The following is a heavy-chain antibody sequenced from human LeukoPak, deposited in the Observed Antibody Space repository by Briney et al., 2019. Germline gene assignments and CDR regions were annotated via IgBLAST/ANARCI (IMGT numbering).Heavy chain of an antibody. CDR2: IYSDGST. J-gene: IGHJ4*02. CDR3: ARESSGWSYTFDY. V-gene: IGHV3-53*01. Sequence: GGSLRLSCAASGFTVRSNYMSWVRQAPGKGLEWVPIIYSDGSTYYADSVKGRFTISRDNSKNTLYLQMNSLRAEDTAVYYCARESSGWSYTFDYWGQGTLVTVSS. D-gene: IGHD6-19*01. CDR1: GFTVRSNY.